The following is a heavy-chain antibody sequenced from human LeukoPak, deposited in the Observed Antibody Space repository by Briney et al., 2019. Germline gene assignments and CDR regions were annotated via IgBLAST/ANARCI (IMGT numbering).Heavy chain of an antibody. CDR1: GGSFSGYY. J-gene: IGHJ6*02. Sequence: SETLSLTCAVYGGSFSGYYWSWIRQPPGKGLEWIGEINHSGSTNYNPSLKSRVTISVDTSKNQFSLKLSSVTAADTAVYYCATQYYDFWSGYYLYYYGMDVWGQGTTVTVSS. D-gene: IGHD3-3*01. CDR3: ATQYYDFWSGYYLYYYGMDV. V-gene: IGHV4-34*01. CDR2: INHSGST.